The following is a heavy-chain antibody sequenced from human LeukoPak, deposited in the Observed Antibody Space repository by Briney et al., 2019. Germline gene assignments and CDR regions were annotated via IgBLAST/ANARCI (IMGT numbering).Heavy chain of an antibody. CDR3: ASWSGSYPYYFDY. Sequence: SETLSLTCTVSGGSISSYYWSWIRQPPGKGLEWIGYIYYSGSTNYNPSLKSRVTISVDTSKNQFSLKLSSVTAADTAVYYCASWSGSYPYYFDYWGQGTQVTVSS. V-gene: IGHV4-59*08. J-gene: IGHJ4*02. D-gene: IGHD1-26*01. CDR1: GGSISSYY. CDR2: IYYSGST.